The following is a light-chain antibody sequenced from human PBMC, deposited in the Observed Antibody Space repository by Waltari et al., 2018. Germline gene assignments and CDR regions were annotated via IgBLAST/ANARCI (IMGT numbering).Light chain of an antibody. J-gene: IGLJ3*02. CDR1: SSDVGAYKY. CDR2: DVS. Sequence: QSALTQPPSASGSPGQSVTISCTGSSSDVGAYKYVSWYQQHPGKAPKLMIYDVSKRPPGVPDRCTGSKSGNTASLTVSGLQADDEADYYCSSFAGSNRFGVFGGGTKLTVL. CDR3: SSFAGSNRFGV. V-gene: IGLV2-8*01.